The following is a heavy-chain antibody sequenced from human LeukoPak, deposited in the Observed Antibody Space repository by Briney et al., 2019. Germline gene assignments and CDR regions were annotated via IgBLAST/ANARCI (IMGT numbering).Heavy chain of an antibody. V-gene: IGHV3-74*01. Sequence: GGSLRLSCAAFGFTFSSYWMHWVRQAPGKGLVWVSRINSDGSSTSYADSVKGRFTISRDNAKNTLYLQMNSLRAEDTAVYYCARDCSGGSCYAEDYWGQGTLVTVSS. CDR2: INSDGSST. D-gene: IGHD2-15*01. CDR3: ARDCSGGSCYAEDY. CDR1: GFTFSSYW. J-gene: IGHJ4*02.